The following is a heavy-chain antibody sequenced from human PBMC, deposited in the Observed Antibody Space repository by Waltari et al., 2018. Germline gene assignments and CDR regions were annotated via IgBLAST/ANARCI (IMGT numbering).Heavy chain of an antibody. CDR3: AKGFGHSSGWYYFDY. CDR1: GFTFSSHA. V-gene: IGHV3-23*03. D-gene: IGHD6-19*01. CDR2: IYSGGST. J-gene: IGHJ4*02. Sequence: EVQLLESGGGLVQPGGSLRLSCAASGFTFSSHAMSWVRQAPGKGLEWVSVIYSGGSTYYADSVKGRFTISRDNSKNTLYLQMNSLRAEDTAVYYCAKGFGHSSGWYYFDYWGQGTLVTVSS.